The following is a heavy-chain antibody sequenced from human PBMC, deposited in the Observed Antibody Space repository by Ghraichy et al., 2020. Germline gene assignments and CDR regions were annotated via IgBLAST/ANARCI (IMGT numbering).Heavy chain of an antibody. CDR3: ARARGGAESLSFDI. CDR1: GFTFSDYG. V-gene: IGHV3-13*04. CDR2: IGTAGDT. J-gene: IGHJ3*02. D-gene: IGHD3-10*01. Sequence: GESLNISCAASGFTFSDYGMFWVRQAPGKGLEWVSAIGTAGDTYYPDSVKGRFTISRENAKHSLFLQMNSLRAGDTAIYFCARARGGAESLSFDIWGQGTVVTVSS.